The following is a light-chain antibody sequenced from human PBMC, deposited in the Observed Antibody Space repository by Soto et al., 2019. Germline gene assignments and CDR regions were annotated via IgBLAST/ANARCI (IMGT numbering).Light chain of an antibody. CDR1: QTIDSW. CDR2: KAS. Sequence: TQSPSTLSASVGDRVTITCRASQTIDSWLAWYQQRPGKPPNLLIYKASTLASGVPSRFSGSGSGTEFTLTINSLQPDDFATYYCQQSYSTPSITLGQGTRLEIK. J-gene: IGKJ5*01. CDR3: QQSYSTPSIT. V-gene: IGKV1-5*03.